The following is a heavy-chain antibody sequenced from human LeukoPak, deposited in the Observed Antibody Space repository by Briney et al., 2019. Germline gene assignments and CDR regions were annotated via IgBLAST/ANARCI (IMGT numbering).Heavy chain of an antibody. Sequence: GGSLRLSCAASDFTVSTYWMHWVRQAPGKGLVWVARINVEGNYIDYAESVKGRFTISRDSAKNTLYLQMNSLRAEDTAVYSCARDLTGPYDHWGQGTLVIVSS. CDR2: INVEGNYI. J-gene: IGHJ4*02. V-gene: IGHV3-74*01. CDR3: ARDLTGPYDH. CDR1: DFTVSTYW. D-gene: IGHD3-22*01.